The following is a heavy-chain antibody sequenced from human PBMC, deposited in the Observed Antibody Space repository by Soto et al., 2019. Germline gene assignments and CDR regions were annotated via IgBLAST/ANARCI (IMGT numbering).Heavy chain of an antibody. CDR1: GYTFTSYY. V-gene: IGHV1-46*01. CDR3: ARGVVGYYYYYGMDV. D-gene: IGHD2-15*01. J-gene: IGHJ6*02. CDR2: INPSGGST. Sequence: ASVKVSCKASGYTFTSYYMHWVRQAPGQGLEWMGIINPSGGSTSYAQKFQGRVTMTRDTSTSTVYMELSSLRSEDTAVYYCARGVVGYYYYYGMDVWGQGPTVTVSS.